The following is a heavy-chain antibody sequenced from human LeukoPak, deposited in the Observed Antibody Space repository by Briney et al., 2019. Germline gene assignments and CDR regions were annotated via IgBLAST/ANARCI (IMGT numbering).Heavy chain of an antibody. CDR3: AAFYYDPAY. J-gene: IGHJ4*02. CDR1: GFTLSRYW. Sequence: PGGSLRLSCAASGFTLSRYWMHWVRRAPGKGLIWVSRISGDGRSTSYADSVKGRFTISRDNAKNTLYLQMHSLRAEDTAVYYCAAFYYDPAYWGQGTLVTVSS. CDR2: ISGDGRST. D-gene: IGHD3-22*01. V-gene: IGHV3-74*01.